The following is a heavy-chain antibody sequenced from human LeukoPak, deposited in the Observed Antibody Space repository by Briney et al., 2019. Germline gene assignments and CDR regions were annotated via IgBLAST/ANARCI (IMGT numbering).Heavy chain of an antibody. Sequence: ASVKVSCKASGYTFTGCYMHWVRQAPGQGLEWMGWINPNSGGTNYAQKFQGRVTMTRDTSISTAYMELSRLRSDDTAVYYCARDPTMGIAAGENWFDPWGQGTLVTVSS. CDR1: GYTFTGCY. CDR2: INPNSGGT. D-gene: IGHD6-13*01. J-gene: IGHJ5*02. CDR3: ARDPTMGIAAGENWFDP. V-gene: IGHV1-2*02.